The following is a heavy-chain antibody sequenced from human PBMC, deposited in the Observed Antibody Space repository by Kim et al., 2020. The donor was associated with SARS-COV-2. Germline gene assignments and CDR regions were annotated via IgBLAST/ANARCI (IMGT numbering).Heavy chain of an antibody. J-gene: IGHJ6*02. D-gene: IGHD3-22*01. CDR1: GFTFDDYA. Sequence: GGSLRLSCAASGFTFDDYAMHWVRQAPGKGLEWVSGISWNSGSIGYADSVKGRFTISRDNAKNSLYLQMNSLRAEDTALYYCAKEVYDSSGYYSDYYYGMDVWGQGTTVTVSS. CDR3: AKEVYDSSGYYSDYYYGMDV. V-gene: IGHV3-9*01. CDR2: ISWNSGSI.